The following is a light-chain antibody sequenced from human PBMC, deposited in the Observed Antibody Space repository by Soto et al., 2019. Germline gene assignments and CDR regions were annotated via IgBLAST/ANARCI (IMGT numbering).Light chain of an antibody. V-gene: IGKV3D-20*01. J-gene: IGKJ4*01. Sequence: ENVLTQSPSTLSLPPRERATLSCGASQSVSTNYLAWYQQRPGLAPRLLIYDASSRATGISDRFSGSGSGTDFTLTISRLEPEDFAVYYCQQYGSSPSFGGGTKGDI. CDR2: DAS. CDR1: QSVSTNY. CDR3: QQYGSSPS.